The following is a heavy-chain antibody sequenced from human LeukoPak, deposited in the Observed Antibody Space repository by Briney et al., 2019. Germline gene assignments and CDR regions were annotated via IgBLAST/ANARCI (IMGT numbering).Heavy chain of an antibody. CDR2: IIPIFGTA. Sequence: ASVNVSCKASGGTFSSYAISWVRQAPGQGLEWMGGIIPIFGTANYAQKFQGRVTITADESTSTAYMELSSLRSEDTAVYYCARGGSGSFLHFDYWGQGTLVTVSS. D-gene: IGHD3-10*01. CDR3: ARGGSGSFLHFDY. J-gene: IGHJ4*02. V-gene: IGHV1-69*13. CDR1: GGTFSSYA.